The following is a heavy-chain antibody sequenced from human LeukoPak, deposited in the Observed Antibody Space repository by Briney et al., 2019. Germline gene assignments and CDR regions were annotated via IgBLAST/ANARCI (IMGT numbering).Heavy chain of an antibody. J-gene: IGHJ5*02. Sequence: GGSLRLSCAASGLTFSNYAMSWVRQAPGKGLDWASAISGTGGTTYYADSVKGRFTISRDNSKNTLYLQMNSLRAEDTAVYYCAGGPSYYYDSRWFDPWGQGTLVTVSS. V-gene: IGHV3-23*01. CDR2: ISGTGGTT. CDR1: GLTFSNYA. D-gene: IGHD3-22*01. CDR3: AGGPSYYYDSRWFDP.